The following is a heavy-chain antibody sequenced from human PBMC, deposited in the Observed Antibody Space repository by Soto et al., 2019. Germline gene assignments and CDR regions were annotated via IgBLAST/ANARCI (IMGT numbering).Heavy chain of an antibody. CDR1: GFTFSSYG. CDR3: AREGSVTIFGVDWSPPRYYYGMDV. Sequence: GGSLRLSCAASGFTFSSYGMHWVRQAPGKGLEWVAVIWYDGSNKYYADSVKGRFTISRDNSKNTLYLQMNSLRAEDTAVYYCAREGSVTIFGVDWSPPRYYYGMDVWGQGTTVTSP. J-gene: IGHJ6*02. V-gene: IGHV3-33*01. CDR2: IWYDGSNK. D-gene: IGHD3-3*01.